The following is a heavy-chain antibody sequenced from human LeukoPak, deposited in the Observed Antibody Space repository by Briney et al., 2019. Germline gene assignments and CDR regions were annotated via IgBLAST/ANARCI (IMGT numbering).Heavy chain of an antibody. D-gene: IGHD1-14*01. Sequence: SETLSLTCAVYGGSFSGYYWSWIRQPPGKGLEWIGEIYHSGSTNYNPSLKSRVTMSVDTSKNQFSLKLSSVTAADTAVYYCARAFLDRYYMDVWGKGTTVTVSS. CDR2: IYHSGST. CDR3: ARAFLDRYYMDV. CDR1: GGSFSGYY. J-gene: IGHJ6*03. V-gene: IGHV4-34*01.